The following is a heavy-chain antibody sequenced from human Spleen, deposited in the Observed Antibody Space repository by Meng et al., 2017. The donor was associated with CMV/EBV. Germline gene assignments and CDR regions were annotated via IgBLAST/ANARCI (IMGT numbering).Heavy chain of an antibody. J-gene: IGHJ6*02. Sequence: ASVKVSCKASGYTFTSYGISWVRQAPGQGLEWMGWISAYNGNTNYAQKLQGRVTMTTDTSTSTAYMELRSLRSDDTAVYSCARVGTIFGVVPSYYYYGMDVWGQGTTVTVSS. CDR1: GYTFTSYG. CDR3: ARVGTIFGVVPSYYYYGMDV. D-gene: IGHD3-3*01. CDR2: ISAYNGNT. V-gene: IGHV1-18*01.